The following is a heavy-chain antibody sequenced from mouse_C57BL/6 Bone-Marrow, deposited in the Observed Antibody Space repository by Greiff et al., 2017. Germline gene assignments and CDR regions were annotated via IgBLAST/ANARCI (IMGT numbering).Heavy chain of an antibody. D-gene: IGHD1-1*01. CDR1: GFTFSSYA. V-gene: IGHV5-9-1*02. J-gene: IGHJ1*03. Sequence: EVKLMESGEGLVKPGGSLKLSCAASGFTFSSYAMSWVRQTPEKRLEWVAYISSGGDYIYYADTVTGRFTISRDNARNTLYLQMSSLKSEDTAMYYCTRDSPLYYGSSYWYFDVWGTGTTVTVSS. CDR2: ISSGGDYI. CDR3: TRDSPLYYGSSYWYFDV.